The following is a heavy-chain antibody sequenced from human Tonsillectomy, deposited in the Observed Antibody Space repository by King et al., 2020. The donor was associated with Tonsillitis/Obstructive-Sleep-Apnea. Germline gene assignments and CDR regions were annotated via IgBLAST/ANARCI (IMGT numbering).Heavy chain of an antibody. J-gene: IGHJ4*02. D-gene: IGHD2-21*01. Sequence: QLQESGPGLVKPSETLSLTCTVSGGSISRNYWSWIRQPPGKGLEWIGYIYYSGSTNYNPSLKSRVTISGETSKNQGSLKLSSVTAADTAGDYGAREGTSDPFDYWGQGTRVTGSS. CDR2: IYYSGST. CDR1: GGSISRNY. CDR3: AREGTSDPFDY. V-gene: IGHV4-59*01.